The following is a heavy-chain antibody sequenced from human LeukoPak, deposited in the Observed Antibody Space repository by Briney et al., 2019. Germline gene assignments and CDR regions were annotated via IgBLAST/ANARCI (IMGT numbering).Heavy chain of an antibody. J-gene: IGHJ4*02. CDR2: ISYDGTNK. CDR3: ARDHNGSGNYYATSYNFDY. V-gene: IGHV3-30*04. D-gene: IGHD3-10*01. Sequence: PGGSVRLSCAASGFTFSNYAIHWVRQAPGKGLEWVAIISYDGTNKYYADSVKGRFTISRDNSKNTLYLQMNSLRAEDTAVYYCARDHNGSGNYYATSYNFDYWGQGTLVTVSS. CDR1: GFTFSNYA.